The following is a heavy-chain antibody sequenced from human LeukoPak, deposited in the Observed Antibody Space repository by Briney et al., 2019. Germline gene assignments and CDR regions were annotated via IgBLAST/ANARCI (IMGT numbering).Heavy chain of an antibody. CDR3: AKDAKRWIVVVPAAPWTYFDY. V-gene: IGHV3-30*18. CDR1: GFTFSSYG. J-gene: IGHJ4*02. CDR2: ISYDGSNK. Sequence: PGGSLRLSCAASGFTFSSYGMHWVRQAPGKGLEWVAVISYDGSNKYYADSVKGRFTISRDNSKNTLYLQMNSLRAEDTAVYYCAKDAKRWIVVVPAAPWTYFDYWGQGTLVTVSS. D-gene: IGHD2-2*01.